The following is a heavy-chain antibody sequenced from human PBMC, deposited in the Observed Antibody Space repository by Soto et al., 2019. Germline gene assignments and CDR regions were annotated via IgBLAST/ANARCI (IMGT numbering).Heavy chain of an antibody. CDR1: GGSFSAYY. CDR2: ITHSGST. J-gene: IGHJ6*02. D-gene: IGHD1-26*01. CDR3: ARGNRVGAIEYYYYGMDV. V-gene: IGHV4-34*01. Sequence: SETLSLTCAVYGGSFSAYYWSWIRQPPGKGLEWIGEITHSGSTNYNPSLKSRVTISADTSKNQFSLKLSSVTAADTAVYYCARGNRVGAIEYYYYGMDVWGQGTTVTVSS.